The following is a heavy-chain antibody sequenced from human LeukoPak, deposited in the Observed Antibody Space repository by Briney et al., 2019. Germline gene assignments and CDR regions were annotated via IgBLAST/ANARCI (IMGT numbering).Heavy chain of an antibody. CDR2: IYYSGST. CDR1: GGSISSSSYY. Sequence: TSETLSLTCTVSGGSISSSSYYWGWIRQPPGKGLEWIGSIYYSGSTYYNPSLKSRVTISVDTSKNQFSLKLSSVTAADTAVYYCARATMTSYYDSRGYYAYWGQGTLVTVSS. V-gene: IGHV4-39*07. D-gene: IGHD3-22*01. J-gene: IGHJ4*02. CDR3: ARATMTSYYDSRGYYAY.